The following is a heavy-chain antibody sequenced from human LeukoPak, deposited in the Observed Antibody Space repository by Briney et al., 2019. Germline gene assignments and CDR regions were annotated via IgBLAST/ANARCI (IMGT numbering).Heavy chain of an antibody. CDR1: GGTFSSYA. D-gene: IGHD3-22*01. Sequence: SVKVSCKASGGTFSSYAISCVRQAPGQGLECMGGIIPIFGTANYAQKFQGRVTITTDESTSTAYMELSRLSSEDTAVYYCARGLRYYYDSSGYFDYWGQGTLVTVSS. CDR3: ARGLRYYYDSSGYFDY. CDR2: IIPIFGTA. V-gene: IGHV1-69*05. J-gene: IGHJ4*02.